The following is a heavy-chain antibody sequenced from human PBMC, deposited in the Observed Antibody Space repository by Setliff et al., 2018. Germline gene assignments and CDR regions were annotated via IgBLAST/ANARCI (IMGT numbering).Heavy chain of an antibody. Sequence: LGESLKISCKGSGYTFTNYWTAWVRQMPGKGLEYMGIIYPADSDTTYSPSFQGQVTISADRSISTAHLQWDSLKASDTAMYYCARGYDSGGWNYWGQGTLVTVSS. CDR3: ARGYDSGGWNY. CDR2: IYPADSDT. V-gene: IGHV5-51*01. J-gene: IGHJ4*02. D-gene: IGHD3-22*01. CDR1: GYTFTNYW.